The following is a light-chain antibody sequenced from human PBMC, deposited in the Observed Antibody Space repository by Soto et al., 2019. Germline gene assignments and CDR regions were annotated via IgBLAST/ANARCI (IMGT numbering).Light chain of an antibody. J-gene: IGKJ1*01. V-gene: IGKV1-17*01. CDR2: AAS. CDR1: QRIRTW. CDR3: LQHNSYPRT. Sequence: DIQMTQSPSTLSASVVDRVAITFRASQRIRTWLAWYQQKPGKAPKRLIYAASSLQSGVPSRFSGSGSGTEFTLTISSLQPEDFATYYCLQHNSYPRTFGQGTKVDIK.